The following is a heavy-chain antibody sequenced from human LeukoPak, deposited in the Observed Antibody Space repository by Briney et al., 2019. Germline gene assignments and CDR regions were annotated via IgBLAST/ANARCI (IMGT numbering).Heavy chain of an antibody. D-gene: IGHD6-19*01. Sequence: SETLFLTCTVSGGSISSSSYYWGWIRQPPGKGLEWIGSIYYSGSTYYNPSLKSRVTISVDTSKNQFSLKLSSVTAADTAVYYCARGENLIAVAVINWFDPWGQGTLVTVSS. CDR2: IYYSGST. V-gene: IGHV4-39*07. CDR1: GGSISSSSYY. J-gene: IGHJ5*02. CDR3: ARGENLIAVAVINWFDP.